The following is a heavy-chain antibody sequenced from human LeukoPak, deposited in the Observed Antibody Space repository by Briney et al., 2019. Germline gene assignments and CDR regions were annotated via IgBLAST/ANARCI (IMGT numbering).Heavy chain of an antibody. CDR1: GGTFSSYA. CDR2: IIPILGIA. D-gene: IGHD3-22*01. CDR3: ARAGIGYYYDSSGYSFDY. Sequence: GSSAKVSCKASGGTFSSYAISWVRQAPGQGLEWMGRIIPILGIANYAQKFQGRVTITADKSTSTAYMELSSLRSEDTAVYYCARAGIGYYYDSSGYSFDYWGQGTLVTVSS. V-gene: IGHV1-69*04. J-gene: IGHJ4*02.